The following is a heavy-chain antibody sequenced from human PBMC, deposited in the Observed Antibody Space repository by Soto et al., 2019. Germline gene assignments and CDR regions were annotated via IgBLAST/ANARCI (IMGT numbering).Heavy chain of an antibody. CDR1: GFTFSNFA. Sequence: EVQLLESGGGLVQPGGSLRLSCAASGFTFSNFAMNWVRQAPGKGLEWVSTISGSGDNTYYADSVKGRFTISRDNSKNTLFLQMNRLRAEDTAEYYCAKEYYYGAGPDFWGQGTLVTVSS. V-gene: IGHV3-23*01. D-gene: IGHD3-10*01. CDR2: ISGSGDNT. J-gene: IGHJ4*02. CDR3: AKEYYYGAGPDF.